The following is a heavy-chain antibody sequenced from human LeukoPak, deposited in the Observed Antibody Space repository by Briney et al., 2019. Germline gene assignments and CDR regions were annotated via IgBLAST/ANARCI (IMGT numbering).Heavy chain of an antibody. CDR1: GGTFSSYA. Sequence: SVKVSCKASGGTFSSYAISWVRQAPGQGLEWMGGIIPIFGTANYAQKFQGRVTITADESTSTAYMELSSLRSEDTAVYYYARGGPLPLVTYYYYGMDVWGQGTTVTVSS. J-gene: IGHJ6*02. D-gene: IGHD4-23*01. CDR2: IIPIFGTA. V-gene: IGHV1-69*13. CDR3: ARGGPLPLVTYYYYGMDV.